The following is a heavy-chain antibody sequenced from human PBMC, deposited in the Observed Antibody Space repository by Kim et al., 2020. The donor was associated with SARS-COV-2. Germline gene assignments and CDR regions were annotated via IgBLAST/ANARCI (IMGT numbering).Heavy chain of an antibody. D-gene: IGHD3-16*02. CDR1: GYTLTELS. CDR3: ATVITFGGVIVSRNFDY. V-gene: IGHV1-24*01. J-gene: IGHJ4*02. Sequence: ASVKVSCKVSGYTLTELSMHWVRQAPGKGLEWMGGFDPEDGETIYAQKFQGRVTMTEDTSTDTAYMELSSLRSEDTAVYYCATVITFGGVIVSRNFDYWGQGTLVTVSS. CDR2: FDPEDGET.